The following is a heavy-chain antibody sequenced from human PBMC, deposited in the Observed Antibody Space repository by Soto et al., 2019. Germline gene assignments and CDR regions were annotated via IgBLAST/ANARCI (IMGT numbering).Heavy chain of an antibody. CDR1: GFTFSSYA. CDR2: ISGSGGST. J-gene: IGHJ4*02. Sequence: PGGSLRLSCAASGFTFSSYAMSWVRQAPGKGLEWVSAISGSGGSTYYADSVKGRFTISRDNSKNTLYLQMNSLRAKDTAVYYCAKYLYGGNSLRVGSFPTDYWGQGTLVTVSS. D-gene: IGHD2-21*02. CDR3: AKYLYGGNSLRVGSFPTDY. V-gene: IGHV3-23*01.